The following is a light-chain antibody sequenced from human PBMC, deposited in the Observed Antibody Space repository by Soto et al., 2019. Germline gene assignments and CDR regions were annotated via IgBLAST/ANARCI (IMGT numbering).Light chain of an antibody. Sequence: DIQMTQSPSTLSASVGDRVTITCRASQSISSWLAWYPQKPGKATKLLIYKASSLESGVPSRFSGSGSGTEFTLTISSLQPDDFATYYCQQYNSYWTFGQGTKV. V-gene: IGKV1-5*03. CDR2: KAS. J-gene: IGKJ1*01. CDR3: QQYNSYWT. CDR1: QSISSW.